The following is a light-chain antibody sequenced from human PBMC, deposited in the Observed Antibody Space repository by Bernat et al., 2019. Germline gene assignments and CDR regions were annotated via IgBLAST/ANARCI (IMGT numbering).Light chain of an antibody. Sequence: DIQMTQSPSSLSASVGDRVTITCRASQSIDSYLHWYQQKSGKAPKLLIYAASSLQSGVPSRFSGSGSGKDFTLTISSLQPEDSATYYCQQSSSTPRTFGQGTKLEIK. CDR1: QSIDSY. V-gene: IGKV1-39*01. CDR2: AAS. CDR3: QQSSSTPRT. J-gene: IGKJ1*01.